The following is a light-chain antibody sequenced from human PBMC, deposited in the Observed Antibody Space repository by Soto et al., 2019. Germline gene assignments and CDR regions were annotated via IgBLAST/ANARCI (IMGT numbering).Light chain of an antibody. Sequence: IQMTQSPSTRASSLGDGVTGSCRASQSISSWLAWYQQKPGKAPKVLTYDASSLESGVPSRFSRSGSGTEFTLTLTSLQHDDFATYYCQQYNTYSITLGQGTRLEIK. CDR2: DAS. V-gene: IGKV1-5*01. CDR1: QSISSW. J-gene: IGKJ5*01. CDR3: QQYNTYSIT.